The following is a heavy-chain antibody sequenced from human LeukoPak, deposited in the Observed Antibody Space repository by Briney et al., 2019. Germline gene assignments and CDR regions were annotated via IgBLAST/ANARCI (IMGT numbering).Heavy chain of an antibody. CDR1: GGSISSYY. V-gene: IGHV4-4*07. J-gene: IGHJ4*02. CDR2: IYTSGST. Sequence: SETLSLTCTVSGGSISSYYWSWIRQPAGKGLEWIGRIYTSGSTNYNPSLKSRVTISVDKSKNQFSLKLSSVTAADTAVYYCASMRTEVRYSSGWYDYRGQGTLVTVSS. CDR3: ASMRTEVRYSSGWYDY. D-gene: IGHD6-19*01.